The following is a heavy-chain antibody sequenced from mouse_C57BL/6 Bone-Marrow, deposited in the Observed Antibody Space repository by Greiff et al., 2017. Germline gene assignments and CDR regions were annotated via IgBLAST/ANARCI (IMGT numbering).Heavy chain of an antibody. Sequence: EVQLQQSGAELVRPGASVKLSCTASGFNIKDDYMHWVKQRPEQGLEWIGWIDPENGDTEYASKFQGKATITANTSSNTAYLQLSSLTSEDTAVYYWTTLRVYCGSSYPYWYLDVWGTGTTVTVSS. CDR1: GFNIKDDY. D-gene: IGHD1-1*01. J-gene: IGHJ1*03. V-gene: IGHV14-4*01. CDR2: IDPENGDT. CDR3: TTLRVYCGSSYPYWYLDV.